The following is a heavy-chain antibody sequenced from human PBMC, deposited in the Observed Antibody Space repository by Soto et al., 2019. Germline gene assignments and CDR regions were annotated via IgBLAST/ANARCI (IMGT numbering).Heavy chain of an antibody. CDR1: GFTFSGSP. Sequence: EVQLVESGGGLVQPGGSLKVSCAVSGFTFSGSPMHWVRQASGKGLEWVGRIRSKADNYATAYAASVKGRFTISRDDSKNTAYLQMNSLKTEDTAVYYCTKLVEWERDLEYWGQGTLVTVSS. J-gene: IGHJ4*02. V-gene: IGHV3-73*01. CDR2: IRSKADNYAT. D-gene: IGHD1-26*01. CDR3: TKLVEWERDLEY.